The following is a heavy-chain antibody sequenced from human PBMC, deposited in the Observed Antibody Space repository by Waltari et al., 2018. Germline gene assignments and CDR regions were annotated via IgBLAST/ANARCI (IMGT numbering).Heavy chain of an antibody. V-gene: IGHV3-48*04. CDR2: ISSGSDST. Sequence: EVKLVESGGGLVQPGGSHRLSCSASGFPFSHYGMKWVRQAPGKGLEWISYISSGSDSTYYADSVKGRFTVSRDNAKNSLYLQMDSLRAEDTAVYYCAKLLYGSKLYGMEDWGQGTTVIVSS. CDR1: GFPFSHYG. J-gene: IGHJ6*02. D-gene: IGHD3-10*01. CDR3: AKLLYGSKLYGMED.